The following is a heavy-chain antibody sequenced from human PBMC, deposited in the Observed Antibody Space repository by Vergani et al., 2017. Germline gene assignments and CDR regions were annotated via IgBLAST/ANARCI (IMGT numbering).Heavy chain of an antibody. CDR2: ISGSVGST. CDR3: SSGLGMTTVTKGEILDP. V-gene: IGHV3-23*01. CDR1: GFTFSSYA. D-gene: IGHD4-17*01. J-gene: IGHJ5*02. Sequence: EVQLLESGGGLVQPGGSLRLSCAASGFTFSSYAMSWVRQAPGKGLEWVSAISGSVGSTYYADSVKGRFTISRDNSKNTLYLQMNSLRAEDTAVYYCSSGLGMTTVTKGEILDPWGQGTLVTVSS.